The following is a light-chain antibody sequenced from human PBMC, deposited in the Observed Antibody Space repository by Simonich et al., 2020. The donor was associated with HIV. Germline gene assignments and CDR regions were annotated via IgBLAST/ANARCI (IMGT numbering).Light chain of an antibody. Sequence: DIQMTQSPSTLSASVGDRVTITCRASQSISTWLAWYQQKPGKAPKLLIYKASTLESGVPSTFSGSGSGTEFTLTISSLQPDDFATYYCQQTNSFPRTFGQGTKVEIK. CDR1: QSISTW. CDR3: QQTNSFPRT. CDR2: KAS. J-gene: IGKJ1*01. V-gene: IGKV1-5*03.